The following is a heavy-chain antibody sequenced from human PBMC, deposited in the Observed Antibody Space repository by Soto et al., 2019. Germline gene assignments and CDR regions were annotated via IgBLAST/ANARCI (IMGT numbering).Heavy chain of an antibody. V-gene: IGHV3-21*01. CDR3: ARDNLLRYFDWLPRGPTGINWFDP. J-gene: IGHJ5*02. CDR1: GFTFSSYS. Sequence: GGSLRLSCAASGFTFSSYSMNWVRQAPGKGLEWVSSISSSSSYIYYADSVKGRFTISRDNAKNSLYLQMDILRAEDTAVYYCARDNLLRYFDWLPRGPTGINWFDPWGQGTLVTVSS. CDR2: ISSSSSYI. D-gene: IGHD3-9*01.